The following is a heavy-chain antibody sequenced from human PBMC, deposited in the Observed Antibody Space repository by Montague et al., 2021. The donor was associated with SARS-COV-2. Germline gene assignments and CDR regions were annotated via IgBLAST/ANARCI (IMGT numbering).Heavy chain of an antibody. J-gene: IGHJ5*02. Sequence: SETLSLTCSVSGDSISTSTFYWGWIRQSPGKGLEWIGTISYNGRTFYNPSLRSRLTISVDPSENQFSLKPNSVTAADTAVYYCTRLALLVAGGIGCLDPWGQGTLVTVSS. CDR1: GDSISTSTFY. CDR3: TRLALLVAGGIGCLDP. D-gene: IGHD1-1*01. CDR2: ISYNGRT. V-gene: IGHV4-39*01.